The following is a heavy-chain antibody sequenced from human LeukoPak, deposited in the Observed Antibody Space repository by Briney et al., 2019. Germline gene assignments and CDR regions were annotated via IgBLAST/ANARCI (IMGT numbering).Heavy chain of an antibody. V-gene: IGHV4-39*02. D-gene: IGHD4-17*01. J-gene: IGHJ3*02. CDR1: GGSISSSTYY. CDR3: AREYGDYAFDI. CDR2: IYYSVST. Sequence: SETLSLTCTVSGGSISSSTYYWGWIRQPPGKGLEWIGNIYYSVSTYYTPSLKSRVTVSVDTSKNQFSLKLSSVTAADTAVYYCAREYGDYAFDIWGQGTLVTVSS.